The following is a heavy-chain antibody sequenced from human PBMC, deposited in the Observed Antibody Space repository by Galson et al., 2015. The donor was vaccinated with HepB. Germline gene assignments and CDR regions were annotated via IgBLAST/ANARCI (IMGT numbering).Heavy chain of an antibody. CDR3: TAPAGTAFGVDY. Sequence: SLRLSCAASGFTFSSYWMSWVRQAPGKGLEWVANIKQDGSEKYYVDSVKGRFTISRDNAKNSLYLQMNSLRAEDTAVYYCTAPAGTAFGVDYWGQGTLVTVSS. CDR1: GFTFSSYW. D-gene: IGHD6-19*01. CDR2: IKQDGSEK. V-gene: IGHV3-7*03. J-gene: IGHJ4*02.